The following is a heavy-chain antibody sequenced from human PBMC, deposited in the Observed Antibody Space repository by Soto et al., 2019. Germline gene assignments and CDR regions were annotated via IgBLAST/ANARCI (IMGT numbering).Heavy chain of an antibody. CDR2: LSADNGNT. V-gene: IGHV1-18*01. CDR3: AGNEYGDAGY. D-gene: IGHD4-17*01. J-gene: IGHJ4*02. CDR1: GYTCTSYG. Sequence: QIQLVQSGAEVKKPGASVTVSCKASGYTCTSYGITWVRQAPGQGLEWRGWLSADNGNTSYAQKLQGRVTMTTDTSTSTACVEPRSLRSDFTVGYYCAGNEYGDAGYWGQAALVTVSS.